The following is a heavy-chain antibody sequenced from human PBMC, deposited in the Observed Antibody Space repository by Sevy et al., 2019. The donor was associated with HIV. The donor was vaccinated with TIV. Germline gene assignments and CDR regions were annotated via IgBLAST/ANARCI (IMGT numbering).Heavy chain of an antibody. CDR2: ISPNGGRT. J-gene: IGHJ4*02. Sequence: GGSLRLSCAASGFTFSSHTMLWVRQAPGKGLEYVSAISPNGGRTYSANSVKGRFTISRNNSNDILYLKMDSLRTEDMAVYYCARVAFRELLPNGLDSWGQGTLVTVSS. CDR3: ARVAFRELLPNGLDS. V-gene: IGHV3-64*01. CDR1: GFTFSSHT. D-gene: IGHD1-7*01.